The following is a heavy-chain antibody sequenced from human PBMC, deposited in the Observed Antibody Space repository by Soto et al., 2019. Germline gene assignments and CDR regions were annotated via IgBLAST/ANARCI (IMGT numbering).Heavy chain of an antibody. J-gene: IGHJ4*02. D-gene: IGHD3-22*01. V-gene: IGHV4-34*01. Sequence: SETLSLTCAVYGGSFSSYYWSWIRQPPGKGLEWIGEINHSGGTSYNPSLKSRVTISVDTSKSQFSLKLTSVTAADRAVYYCARGSVDTVDSSGFYEYCGQGTPVTVSS. CDR1: GGSFSSYY. CDR2: INHSGGT. CDR3: ARGSVDTVDSSGFYEY.